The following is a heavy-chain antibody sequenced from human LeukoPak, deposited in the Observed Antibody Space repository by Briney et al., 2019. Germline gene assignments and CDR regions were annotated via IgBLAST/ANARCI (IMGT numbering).Heavy chain of an antibody. CDR1: GFTFSSYA. J-gene: IGHJ4*02. D-gene: IGHD2-15*01. CDR3: AKSGLNRFDY. V-gene: IGHV3-23*01. CDR2: ISGSGRGGST. Sequence: GGSLRLSCAASGFTFSSYAMSWVRQAPGRGLEWVSNISGSGRGGSTYYADSVKGRFTISRDNSKNTLYLQMNSLRAEDTAVYYCAKSGLNRFDYWGQGTLVTVSS.